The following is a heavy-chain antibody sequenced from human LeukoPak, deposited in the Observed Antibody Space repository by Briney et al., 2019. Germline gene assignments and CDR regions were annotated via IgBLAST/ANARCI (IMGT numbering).Heavy chain of an antibody. CDR1: GYTFTSYG. J-gene: IGHJ6*03. V-gene: IGHV1-18*01. D-gene: IGHD3-10*01. CDR3: ARDYGSGSYYTYYYYYYMDV. Sequence: ASVKVSCKASGYTFTSYGISWVRQAPGQGLEWMGWISAYNGNTNYAQKLQGRVTKTTDTSTSTAYMELRSLRSDDTAVYYCARDYGSGSYYTYYYYYYMDVWGKGTTVTVSS. CDR2: ISAYNGNT.